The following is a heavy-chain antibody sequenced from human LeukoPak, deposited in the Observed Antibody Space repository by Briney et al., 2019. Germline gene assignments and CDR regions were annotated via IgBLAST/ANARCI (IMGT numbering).Heavy chain of an antibody. J-gene: IGHJ4*02. CDR3: ARDRGMVRGVIIPPAEY. Sequence: GGSLRLSCAASGFTFSSYSMNWVRQAPGKGLEWVSSISSSSSYIYYADSVKGRFTISRDNAKNSLYLQMNSLRAEDTAVYYCARDRGMVRGVIIPPAEYWGQGTLVTVSS. CDR1: GFTFSSYS. CDR2: ISSSSSYI. D-gene: IGHD3-10*01. V-gene: IGHV3-21*01.